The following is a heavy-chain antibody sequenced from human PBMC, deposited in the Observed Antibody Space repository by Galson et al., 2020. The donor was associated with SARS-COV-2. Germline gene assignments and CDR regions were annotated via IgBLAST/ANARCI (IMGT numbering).Heavy chain of an antibody. Sequence: QLGEALKISCASSGFTISSYRLSWVRQAPGKGLEWVANINEDGSEKYEQDSVKGRFTIARDNAKNSLYLQMNSLRAEDTAVYYCARGYYYDSSGYYDGDAFDIWGQGTMVTVSS. CDR2: INEDGSEK. V-gene: IGHV3-7*01. CDR1: GFTISSYR. D-gene: IGHD3-22*01. CDR3: ARGYYYDSSGYYDGDAFDI. J-gene: IGHJ3*02.